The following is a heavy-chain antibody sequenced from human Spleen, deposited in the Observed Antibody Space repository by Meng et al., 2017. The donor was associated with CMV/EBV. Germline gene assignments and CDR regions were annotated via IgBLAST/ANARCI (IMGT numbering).Heavy chain of an antibody. Sequence: GESLKISCVASGFTFSRYAMYWVRQAPGKGLEWVAVISYDGSNKYYADSVKGRFTISRDNSKNTLYLQMNSLRAEDTAVYYCARSVGRGYYYGMDVWGQGTTVTVSS. D-gene: IGHD4-23*01. V-gene: IGHV3-30-3*01. J-gene: IGHJ6*02. CDR2: ISYDGSNK. CDR3: ARSVGRGYYYGMDV. CDR1: GFTFSRYA.